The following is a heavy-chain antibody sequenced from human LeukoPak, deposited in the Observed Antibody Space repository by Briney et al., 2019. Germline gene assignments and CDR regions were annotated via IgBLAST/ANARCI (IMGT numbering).Heavy chain of an antibody. CDR2: IWYDGNNK. D-gene: IGHD3-22*01. J-gene: IGHJ4*02. CDR3: ARAFTSTGYYYVEY. CDR1: GFTFNSFG. V-gene: IGHV3-33*01. Sequence: GRSLRLSCAASGFTFNSFGMHWVRQAPGKGLEWVAVIWYDGNNKYYADSVKGRFTISRDNSKNTLYLQMNSLRAEDTAVYYCARAFTSTGYYYVEYWGQGTLVTVSS.